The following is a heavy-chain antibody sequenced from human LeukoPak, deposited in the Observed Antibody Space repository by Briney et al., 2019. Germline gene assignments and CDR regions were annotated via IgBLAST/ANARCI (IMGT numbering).Heavy chain of an antibody. V-gene: IGHV4-34*01. CDR3: ARLKKERFGELFSRLTSTPRYYFNY. CDR1: GGSFSGYY. J-gene: IGHJ4*02. CDR2: INHSGST. D-gene: IGHD3-10*01. Sequence: SETLSLTCAVYGGSFSGYYWSWIRQPPGKGLEWIGEINHSGSTNYNPSLTSRVTISVDTSKNQFSLKLSSVTAADTAMYYCARLKKERFGELFSRLTSTPRYYFNYWGQGTLVTVSS.